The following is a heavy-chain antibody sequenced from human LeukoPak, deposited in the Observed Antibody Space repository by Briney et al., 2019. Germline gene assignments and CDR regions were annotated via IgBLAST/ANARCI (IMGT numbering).Heavy chain of an antibody. J-gene: IGHJ3*02. CDR3: ATASRSSTSSFGAFDI. V-gene: IGHV1-69*05. CDR2: IIPIFGTA. D-gene: IGHD2-2*01. CDR1: GGTFSSYA. Sequence: SVKVSCKASGGTFSSYAISWVRQAPGQGLEWMGGIIPIFGTANYAQKFQGRVTITTDESTSTAYMELSSLRSEDTAVYYCATASRSSTSSFGAFDIWGQGTMVTVSS.